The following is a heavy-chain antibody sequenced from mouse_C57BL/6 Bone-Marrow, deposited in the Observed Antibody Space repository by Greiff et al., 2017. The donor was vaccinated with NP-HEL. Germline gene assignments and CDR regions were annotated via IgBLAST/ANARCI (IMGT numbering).Heavy chain of an antibody. CDR1: GYTFTSYW. CDR2: IYPGSGST. CDR3: ARGGGDITTVEDFDY. Sequence: QVQLQQPGAELVKPGASVKMSCKASGYTFTSYWITWVKQRPGQGLEWIGDIYPGSGSTNYNEKFKSKATLTVDTSSSTAYMQLSSLTSEDSAVYYCARGGGDITTVEDFDYWGQGTTLTVSS. V-gene: IGHV1-55*01. D-gene: IGHD1-1*01. J-gene: IGHJ2*01.